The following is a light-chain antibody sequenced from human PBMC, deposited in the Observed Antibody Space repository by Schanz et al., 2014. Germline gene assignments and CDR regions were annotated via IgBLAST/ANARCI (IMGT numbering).Light chain of an antibody. Sequence: EIVLTQSPGTLSLSLGEGATLSCRASQSVFNNYLAWFQQKPGQAPRLLIFGASSRATGIPDRFSASGSGTDFTLTITRLEPEDFAVYYCQQYGSSPKYTFGQGTKLEIK. J-gene: IGKJ2*01. CDR1: QSVFNNY. CDR3: QQYGSSPKYT. CDR2: GAS. V-gene: IGKV3-20*01.